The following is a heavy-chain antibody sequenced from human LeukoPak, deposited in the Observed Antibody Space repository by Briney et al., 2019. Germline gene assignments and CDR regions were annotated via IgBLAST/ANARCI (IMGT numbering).Heavy chain of an antibody. D-gene: IGHD6-13*01. CDR3: GRDHDLAAAGNIDY. CDR2: LSGRGGST. V-gene: IGHV3-23*01. J-gene: IGHJ4*02. CDR1: GFTFSSYA. Sequence: PGGSLRLSCAASGFTFSSYAMSWVRQAPGKGLEWVSGLSGRGGSTYYADCVKGRITISRDNAKNSLYLQMNSLRDEDTAVYYCGRDHDLAAAGNIDYWGQGTLVTVSS.